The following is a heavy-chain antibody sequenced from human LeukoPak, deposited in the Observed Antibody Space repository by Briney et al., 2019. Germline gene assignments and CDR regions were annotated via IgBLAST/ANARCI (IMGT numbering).Heavy chain of an antibody. V-gene: IGHV4-4*07. Sequence: SETLSLTCAVSGGSISSYYWSWIRQPAGKGLEWIGRIYTSGSTNYNPPLKSRVTMSVDTSKNQFSLKLSSVTAADTAVYYCARDYSGYDGDYFDYWGQGTLVTVSS. CDR3: ARDYSGYDGDYFDY. J-gene: IGHJ4*02. D-gene: IGHD5-12*01. CDR1: GGSISSYY. CDR2: IYTSGST.